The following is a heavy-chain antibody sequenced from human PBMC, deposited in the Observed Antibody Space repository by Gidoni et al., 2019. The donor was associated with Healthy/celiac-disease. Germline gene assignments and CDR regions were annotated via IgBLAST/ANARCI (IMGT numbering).Heavy chain of an antibody. CDR2: IGTAGDT. D-gene: IGHD2-2*01. CDR3: ARGYCSSTSCYHNWFDP. Sequence: VQLVESGGGMVQPGGSLRLSCAASGFSFSRYDMHWVRQATGKGLGWVSAIGTAGDTYYPGSVKGRFTISRENAKNSLYLQMNSLRAGDTAVYYCARGYCSSTSCYHNWFDPWGQGTLVTVSS. CDR1: GFSFSRYD. J-gene: IGHJ5*02. V-gene: IGHV3-13*01.